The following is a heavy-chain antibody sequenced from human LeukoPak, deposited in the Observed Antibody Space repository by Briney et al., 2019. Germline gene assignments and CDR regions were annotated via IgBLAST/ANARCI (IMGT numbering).Heavy chain of an antibody. Sequence: GGSLRLSCAASGFTFSSYAMSWVRQAPGKGLEWVSAISGSGGSTYYADSVKGRFTISRDNSKNTLYLQMDSLRAEDTAVYYCAKVSGGYPSFDYWGQGTLVTVSS. CDR3: AKVSGGYPSFDY. CDR1: GFTFSSYA. CDR2: ISGSGGST. J-gene: IGHJ4*02. D-gene: IGHD6-19*01. V-gene: IGHV3-23*01.